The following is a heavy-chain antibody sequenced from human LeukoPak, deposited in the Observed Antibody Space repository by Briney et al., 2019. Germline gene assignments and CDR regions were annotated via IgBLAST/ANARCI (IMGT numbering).Heavy chain of an antibody. CDR2: IRYDGSNK. D-gene: IGHD3-16*01. Sequence: GGFLRLSCAASGFTFSSYGMHWVRQAPGKGLEWVAFIRYDGSNKYYADSVKGRFTISRDNSKNTLYLQMNSLRAEDTAVYYCAKGLVMITFGGVTPFDYWGQGTLVTVSS. CDR3: AKGLVMITFGGVTPFDY. J-gene: IGHJ4*02. V-gene: IGHV3-30*02. CDR1: GFTFSSYG.